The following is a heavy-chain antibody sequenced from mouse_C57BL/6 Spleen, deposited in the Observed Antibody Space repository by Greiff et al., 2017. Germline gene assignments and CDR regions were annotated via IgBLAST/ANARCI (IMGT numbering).Heavy chain of an antibody. CDR2: IDPANGNT. D-gene: IGHD1-1*01. Sequence: VQLKESVAELVRPGASVKLSCTASGFNIKNTYMHWVKQRPEQGLAWIGRIDPANGNTKYAPKFQGKATITADTSSNTAYMQRSSLTSEDTAIYYCAPSGSSSNWYFDVWGTGTTVTVSS. V-gene: IGHV14-3*01. CDR1: GFNIKNTY. CDR3: APSGSSSNWYFDV. J-gene: IGHJ1*03.